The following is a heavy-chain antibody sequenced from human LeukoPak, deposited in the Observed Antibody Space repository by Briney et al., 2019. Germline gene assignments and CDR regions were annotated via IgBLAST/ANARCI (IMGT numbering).Heavy chain of an antibody. CDR1: GGSISSGGYS. V-gene: IGHV4-30-2*01. D-gene: IGHD3-9*01. Sequence: SETLSLTCAVSGGSISSGGYSWSWIRQPPGKGLEWIGYIYHSGSTYYNPSLKSRVTISVDRSKNQFSLKLSSVTAADTAVYYCARGKLMLRYFDWLSDGMDVWGQGTTVTVSS. CDR2: IYHSGST. CDR3: ARGKLMLRYFDWLSDGMDV. J-gene: IGHJ6*02.